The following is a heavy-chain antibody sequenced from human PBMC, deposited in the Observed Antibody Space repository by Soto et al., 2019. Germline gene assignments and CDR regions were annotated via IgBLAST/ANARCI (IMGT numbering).Heavy chain of an antibody. CDR1: GYTFTSYA. Sequence: QVQLVQSGAEVKKPGASVKVSCKASGYTFTSYAMHWVRQAPGQRLEWMGWINAGNGNTKYSQKFQGRVTITRDTSASTAYMELSSLRSEDTAVYYCVRVSTEFSGYDTWGQGTLVTVSS. CDR3: VRVSTEFSGYDT. CDR2: INAGNGNT. V-gene: IGHV1-3*01. D-gene: IGHD5-12*01. J-gene: IGHJ5*02.